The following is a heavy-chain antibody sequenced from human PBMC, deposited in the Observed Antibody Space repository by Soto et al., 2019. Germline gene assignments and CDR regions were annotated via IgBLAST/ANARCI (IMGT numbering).Heavy chain of an antibody. V-gene: IGHV3-30*03. D-gene: IGHD2-15*01. J-gene: IGHJ4*02. CDR1: GIFFSSYG. CDR2: ISHVVSSS. CDR3: MTQGSADHSDY. Sequence: QVQLVESGGGVVQAGRSLRLSCAVSGIFFSSYGMHWVRQAPGKGLGWVALISHVVSSSLYGESVRGRFTISRDNTKDTVFLQMTGLRVEDTALYYSMTQGSADHSDYWGQGTLVTVSS.